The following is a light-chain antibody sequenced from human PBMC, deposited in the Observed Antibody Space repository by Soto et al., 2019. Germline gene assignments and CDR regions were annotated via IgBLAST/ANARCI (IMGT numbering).Light chain of an antibody. Sequence: QSVLPQPPSASGSPGQSVTISCTGTKNDIGVYDFVSWYQHHPGKAPRLIIYEVVQRPSGVPDRFSCSKSGNTASLTVSGLQAADESDYFCKSYAGSNTYVFGSGTKVTVL. J-gene: IGLJ1*01. CDR3: KSYAGSNTYV. CDR1: KNDIGVYDF. CDR2: EVV. V-gene: IGLV2-8*01.